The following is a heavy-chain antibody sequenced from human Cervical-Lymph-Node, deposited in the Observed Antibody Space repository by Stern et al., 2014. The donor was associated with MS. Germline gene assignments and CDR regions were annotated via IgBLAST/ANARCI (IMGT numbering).Heavy chain of an antibody. Sequence: QLQLQESGSGLVKPSQTLSLTCTVSGDSISSSAYSWTWIRQPPVQGLQLIGYSTHAGSSFHNPSLRSRLTMSVDRSKNQFSLRLTSVSAADTAAYYCARRVGATGWFDPWGQGALVTVSS. CDR2: STHAGSS. V-gene: IGHV4-30-2*01. CDR3: ARRVGATGWFDP. J-gene: IGHJ5*02. CDR1: GDSISSSAYS. D-gene: IGHD1-26*01.